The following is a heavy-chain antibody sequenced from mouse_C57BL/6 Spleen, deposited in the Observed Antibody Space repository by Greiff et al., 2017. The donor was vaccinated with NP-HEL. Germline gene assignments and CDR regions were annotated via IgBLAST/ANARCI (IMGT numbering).Heavy chain of an antibody. CDR2: INPGSGGT. V-gene: IGHV1-54*01. Sequence: VQLQQSGAELVRPGTSVKVSCKASGYAFTNYLIEWVKQRPGQGLEWIGVINPGSGGTNYNEKFKGKATLTADKSSSTAYMQLSSLTSEDSAVYFCARGYGGYFGYWGQGTTLTVSS. D-gene: IGHD2-2*01. CDR3: ARGYGGYFGY. J-gene: IGHJ2*01. CDR1: GYAFTNYL.